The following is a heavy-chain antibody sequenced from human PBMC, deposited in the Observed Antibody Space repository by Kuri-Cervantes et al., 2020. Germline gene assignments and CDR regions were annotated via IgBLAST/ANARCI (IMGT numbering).Heavy chain of an antibody. J-gene: IGHJ6*02. CDR1: GFTFSSYA. CDR3: AKNMAWNSYRWFPTDYYYYYGMGV. CDR2: ISGSGGST. V-gene: IGHV3-23*01. Sequence: GGSLRLSCAASGFTFSSYAMSWARQAPGKGLEWVSAISGSGGSTYYADSVKGRFTISRDNSKNTLCLQMNSLRAEDTAVYYCAKNMAWNSYRWFPTDYYYYYGMGVWGQGTTVTVSS. D-gene: IGHD1/OR15-1a*01.